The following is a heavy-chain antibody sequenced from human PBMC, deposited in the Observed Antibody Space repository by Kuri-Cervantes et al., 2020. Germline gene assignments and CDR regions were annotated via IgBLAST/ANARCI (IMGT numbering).Heavy chain of an antibody. CDR2: ISAYNGNT. V-gene: IGHV1-18*01. Sequence: ASVKVSCKASGYTFTSYGISWVRQAPGQGLEWMGWISAYNGNTNYAQKFQGRVTMTTGTSTSAAYLELRRLTSDDTAVYYCARSPYRVIGYCSSTSCFYIDHWGQGTLVTVSS. J-gene: IGHJ4*02. CDR1: GYTFTSYG. CDR3: ARSPYRVIGYCSSTSCFYIDH. D-gene: IGHD2-2*01.